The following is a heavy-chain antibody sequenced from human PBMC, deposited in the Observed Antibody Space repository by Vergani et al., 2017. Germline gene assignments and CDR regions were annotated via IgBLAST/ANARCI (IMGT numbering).Heavy chain of an antibody. D-gene: IGHD2-2*01. J-gene: IGHJ5*02. Sequence: QVQLQESGPGLVKPSQTLSLTCTVSGGSISSGSYYWSWIRQPAGKGLEWIGRIYTSGSTNYNPSLKSRVTISVDTSKNQFSLKLSSVTAADTAVYYCAGGTAGTHKCSSTSCDPGWFDPWGQGTLVTVSS. V-gene: IGHV4-61*02. CDR3: AGGTAGTHKCSSTSCDPGWFDP. CDR2: IYTSGST. CDR1: GGSISSGSYY.